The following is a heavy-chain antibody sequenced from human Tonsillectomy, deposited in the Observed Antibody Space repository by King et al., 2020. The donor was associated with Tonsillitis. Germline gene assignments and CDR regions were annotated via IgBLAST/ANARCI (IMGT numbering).Heavy chain of an antibody. CDR1: GGSFSGYY. CDR2: INHSGST. Sequence: VQLQQWGARLLKPSETLSLTCAVYGGSFSGYYWSWIRQPPGKGLEWIGEINHSGSTNYNPSLKSRVTISVDTSKNQFSLKLSSVTAADTAVYYCARTIGNRDGYNSYYYYYYGMDVWGQGTTVTVSS. J-gene: IGHJ6*02. D-gene: IGHD5-24*01. V-gene: IGHV4-34*01. CDR3: ARTIGNRDGYNSYYYYYYGMDV.